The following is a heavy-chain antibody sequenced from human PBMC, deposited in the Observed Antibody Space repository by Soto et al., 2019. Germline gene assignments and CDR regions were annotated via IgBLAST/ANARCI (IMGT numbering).Heavy chain of an antibody. CDR3: TRGPRPISTGTAAY. V-gene: IGHV3-74*01. D-gene: IGHD3-9*01. CDR1: GLFCKRYW. Sequence: PRGSPGLSCAAYGLFCKRYWMPWVRQTPGKGLVWISRIYNDGSYTDYADSVKGRFTISRDNVNDTLYLQMNNLRAEDSGLYYCTRGPRPISTGTAAYCGQRTQVTV. CDR2: IYNDGSYT. J-gene: IGHJ4*02.